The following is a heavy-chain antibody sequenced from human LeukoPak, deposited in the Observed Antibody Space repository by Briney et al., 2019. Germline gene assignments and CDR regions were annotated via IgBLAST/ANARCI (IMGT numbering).Heavy chain of an antibody. D-gene: IGHD1-20*01. J-gene: IGHJ6*02. Sequence: VASVKVSCKASGYTFTMYYIHWVRQAPGQGLEWMGWINPNSGGTHYAQKFQGRVTMTRDTSISTAYMDLSRLRSDDTAVYYCARPITGTDLTYYYYGLDVWGQGTTITVSS. CDR1: GYTFTMYY. V-gene: IGHV1-2*02. CDR3: ARPITGTDLTYYYYGLDV. CDR2: INPNSGGT.